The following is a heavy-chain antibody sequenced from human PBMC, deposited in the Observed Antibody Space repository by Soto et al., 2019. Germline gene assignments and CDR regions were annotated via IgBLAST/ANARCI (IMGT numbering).Heavy chain of an antibody. CDR3: ARRRAIAITIFGVELTRFDP. J-gene: IGHJ5*02. D-gene: IGHD3-3*01. Sequence: ASVKVSCKASGYTFTSYAMHWARQAPGQRLEWMGWINAGNGNTKYSQKFQGRVTITRDTSASTAYMELSSLRSEDTAVYYCARRRAIAITIFGVELTRFDPWGQGTLVTVSS. CDR1: GYTFTSYA. CDR2: INAGNGNT. V-gene: IGHV1-3*01.